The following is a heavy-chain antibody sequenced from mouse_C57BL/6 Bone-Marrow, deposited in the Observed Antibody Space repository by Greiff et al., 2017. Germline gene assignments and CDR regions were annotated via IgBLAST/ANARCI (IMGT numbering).Heavy chain of an antibody. CDR3: ARRRRFEPHYYAMDY. Sequence: VQLQQSGPELVKPGASVKIPCKASGYTFTDYNMDWVKQSQGKSLEWIGDINPNNGGFIYNQTFTGKVTLTVDKATSKAYMELRSLTSKDTAVYSCARRRRFEPHYYAMDYWGQGTSGTVTS. J-gene: IGHJ4*01. V-gene: IGHV1-18*01. CDR1: GYTFTDYN. CDR2: INPNNGGF.